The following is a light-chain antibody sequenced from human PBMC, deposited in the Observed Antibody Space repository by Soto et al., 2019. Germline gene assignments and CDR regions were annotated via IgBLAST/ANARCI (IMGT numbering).Light chain of an antibody. CDR1: RSDVGAYNY. CDR3: SSYTATTTVV. V-gene: IGLV2-14*03. Sequence: QSALTQPASVSGSPGQSITISCAGPRSDVGAYNYVSWYQQHPGKAPKLIIYDVNDRPSGVSNRFYGSKSGNTASLTISGLQAEDEADYYCSSYTATTTVVFGGGTQLTVL. CDR2: DVN. J-gene: IGLJ2*01.